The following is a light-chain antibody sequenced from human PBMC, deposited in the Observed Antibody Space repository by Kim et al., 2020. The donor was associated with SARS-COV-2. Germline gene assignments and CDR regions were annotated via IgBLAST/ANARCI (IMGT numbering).Light chain of an antibody. CDR2: VGTGGIVG. J-gene: IGLJ1*01. Sequence: ELTQPPSASASLGASVTLTCTLSSGYSNYKVDWYQQRPGKGPRFVMRVGTGGIVGSKGDGIPDRFSVLGSGLNRYLTIKNIQEEDECDYHCGADHGSGSNFVYVFGTGTKVTVL. CDR3: GADHGSGSNFVYV. V-gene: IGLV9-49*01. CDR1: SGYSNYK.